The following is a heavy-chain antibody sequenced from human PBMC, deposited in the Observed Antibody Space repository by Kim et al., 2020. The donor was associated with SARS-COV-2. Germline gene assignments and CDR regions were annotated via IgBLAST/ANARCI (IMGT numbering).Heavy chain of an antibody. CDR3: ARVSTVVGFDY. J-gene: IGHJ4*02. CDR1: GFTVSSNY. V-gene: IGHV3-66*01. D-gene: IGHD2-15*01. CDR2: IYSGGST. Sequence: GGSLRLSCAASGFTVSSNYMSWVRQAPGKGLEWVSAIYSGGSTYYADSVKGRFTISRDNSKNTLYLQMNSLRAEDTAVYYCARVSTVVGFDYWGQGTLVTVSS.